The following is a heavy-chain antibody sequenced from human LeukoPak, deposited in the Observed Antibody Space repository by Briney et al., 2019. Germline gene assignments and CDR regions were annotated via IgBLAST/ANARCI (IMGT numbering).Heavy chain of an antibody. CDR2: IKGDGTEK. Sequence: PSGGSLRLSCAASGFTFSSYWMSWVRQAPGKGLEWVANIKGDGTEKYYVDSVKGRFTISRDNAKNSLYLQMNSLRAEDTAVYYCARVWTYYYDSSGYCDYWGQGTLVTVSS. CDR1: GFTFSSYW. CDR3: ARVWTYYYDSSGYCDY. J-gene: IGHJ4*02. V-gene: IGHV3-7*01. D-gene: IGHD3-22*01.